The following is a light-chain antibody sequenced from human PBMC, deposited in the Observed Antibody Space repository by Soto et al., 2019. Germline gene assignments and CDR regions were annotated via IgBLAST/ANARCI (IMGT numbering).Light chain of an antibody. CDR3: MQALQSLT. CDR2: FGS. Sequence: EIVMTQSPLTLPVTPGEPSSISCRSSQSLVYNNTYNYLDWYVQKPGQSPQLLIYFGSNRAPGVPDRFSGSGSGTDFTLKINRVEAEDVGTYYCMQALQSLTFGQGTRLEI. CDR1: QSLVYNNTYNY. V-gene: IGKV2-28*01. J-gene: IGKJ5*01.